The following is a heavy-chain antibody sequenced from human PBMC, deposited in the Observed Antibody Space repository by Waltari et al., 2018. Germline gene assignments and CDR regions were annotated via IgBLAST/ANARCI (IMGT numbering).Heavy chain of an antibody. CDR2: IRYDGSNK. D-gene: IGHD3-3*01. V-gene: IGHV3-30*02. CDR3: AKDALRFLEWLSAPQTNYFDY. Sequence: QVQLVESGGGVVQPGGSLRLSCVASGFTFSTYAMHWVREAPGKGLEWVEFIRYDGSNKYYTDSVKGRFTVSRDNSKNTLYLQMNSLRAEDTAVYYCAKDALRFLEWLSAPQTNYFDYWGQGTLVTVSS. J-gene: IGHJ4*02. CDR1: GFTFSTYA.